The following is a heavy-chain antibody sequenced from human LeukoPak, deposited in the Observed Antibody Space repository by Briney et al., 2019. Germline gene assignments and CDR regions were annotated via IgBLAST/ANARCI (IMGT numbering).Heavy chain of an antibody. J-gene: IGHJ5*02. D-gene: IGHD3-10*01. Sequence: PSETLSLTCTVSGGXINSDYWTWIRQPPGKGLEWIGHIYHTGNTGSYNPSLKSRITISVDTSKNQFSLNLSSATAADTAVYYCARGRSGGDWFDPWGQGTLVTVSS. CDR1: GGXINSDY. V-gene: IGHV4-59*01. CDR3: ARGRSGGDWFDP. CDR2: IYHTGNT.